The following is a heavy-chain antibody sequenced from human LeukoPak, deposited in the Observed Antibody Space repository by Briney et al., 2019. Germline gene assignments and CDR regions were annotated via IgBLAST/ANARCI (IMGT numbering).Heavy chain of an antibody. V-gene: IGHV4-59*01. D-gene: IGHD6-13*01. CDR1: GGSISSYY. J-gene: IGHJ4*02. CDR2: IYYSGST. Sequence: PSETLSLTCTVSGGSISSYYWSWIRQPPGKGLEWIGYIYYSGSTNYNPSLKSPVNISVDTSKDQFSLKLSSVTAADTAVYYCARGVHRHSSSWYSAYFDYWGQGTLVTVSS. CDR3: ARGVHRHSSSWYSAYFDY.